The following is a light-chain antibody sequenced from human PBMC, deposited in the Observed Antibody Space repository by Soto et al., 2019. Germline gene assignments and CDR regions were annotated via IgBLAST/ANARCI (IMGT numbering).Light chain of an antibody. Sequence: IPLTQSPAILSLSPGDRATLSCTASQSVDTYIAWYQQRPGQPPRLLIHDTSHRASGVPARFRGSGSGTDFTLTITSLEPEDFGVYFCQQRRNWVSFGPGTRL. V-gene: IGKV3-11*01. CDR3: QQRRNWVS. CDR1: QSVDTY. CDR2: DTS. J-gene: IGKJ3*01.